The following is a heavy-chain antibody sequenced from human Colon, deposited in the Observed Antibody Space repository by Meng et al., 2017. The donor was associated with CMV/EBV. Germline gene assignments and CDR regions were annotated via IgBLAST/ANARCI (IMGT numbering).Heavy chain of an antibody. J-gene: IGHJ5*02. CDR1: GFIFRYYS. D-gene: IGHD2-2*03. CDR3: VREDMDIHTNPSLDL. V-gene: IGHV3-21*01. Sequence: GEALKISWAAAGFIFRYYSRNWGRQAPGRGLEWGASSSGNTHYKYYTDSVKGRFTLSRDNAQDSLSLQMDSLRAEDTAIYYCVREDMDIHTNPSLDLWGLGTLVTVSS. CDR2: SSGNTHYK.